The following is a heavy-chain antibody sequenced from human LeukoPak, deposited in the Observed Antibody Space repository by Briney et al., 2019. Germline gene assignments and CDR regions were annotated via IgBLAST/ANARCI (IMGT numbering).Heavy chain of an antibody. CDR1: GFTFSNAW. D-gene: IGHD6-19*01. CDR2: IKRKTDGGTT. V-gene: IGHV3-15*01. J-gene: IGHJ4*02. Sequence: GGSLRLSCAASGFTFSNAWMSWVRQAPGKGLEWVGRIKRKTDGGTTDYAAPVKGRFTISRDDSKNTLYLQMNSLKTEDTAVYYCTAAGYSSGWYRDYFDYWGQGTLVTVSA. CDR3: TAAGYSSGWYRDYFDY.